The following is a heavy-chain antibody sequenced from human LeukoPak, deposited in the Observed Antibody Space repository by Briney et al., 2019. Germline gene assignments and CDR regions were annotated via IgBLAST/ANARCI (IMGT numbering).Heavy chain of an antibody. Sequence: SETRSLTCTVSGGSINNYYWSWIRQPAGKGLEWIGRIYTRGSTNYNPSLKSRVTMSVDTSKNQFSLKLSSVTAADTAVYYCARGRYCNADICSGGDAFDIWGQGTMVSVSS. CDR2: IYTRGST. D-gene: IGHD2/OR15-2a*01. CDR3: ARGRYCNADICSGGDAFDI. V-gene: IGHV4-4*07. CDR1: GGSINNYY. J-gene: IGHJ3*02.